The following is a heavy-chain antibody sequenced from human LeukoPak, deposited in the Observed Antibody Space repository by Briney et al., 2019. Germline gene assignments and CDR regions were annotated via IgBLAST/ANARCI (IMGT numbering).Heavy chain of an antibody. V-gene: IGHV3-11*04. CDR2: ISNSSTTI. D-gene: IGHD5-18*01. J-gene: IGHJ4*02. CDR3: ARDPDTAMDSYYFDY. Sequence: GGSLRLSCAASGFTFSDYYMNWIRQAPGKGLEWVSYISNSSTTIYYADSVKGRFTLSRDNAKNSLYLQMNSLRAEDTAVYYCARDPDTAMDSYYFDYWGQGTLVTVSS. CDR1: GFTFSDYY.